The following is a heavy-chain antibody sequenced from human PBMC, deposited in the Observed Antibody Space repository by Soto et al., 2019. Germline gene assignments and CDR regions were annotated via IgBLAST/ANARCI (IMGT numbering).Heavy chain of an antibody. CDR2: INHSGST. Sequence: PSETLSLTCAVYGGSFSGYNWSWIRQPPGKELEWIGEINHSGSTNYNPSLKSRDTISVDTSKNQFSLKLSSVTAADMAVYYFARGRGKYYDILTGTTFDPWGQGTLVTSPQ. V-gene: IGHV4-34*01. CDR1: GGSFSGYN. J-gene: IGHJ5*02. D-gene: IGHD3-9*01. CDR3: ARGRGKYYDILTGTTFDP.